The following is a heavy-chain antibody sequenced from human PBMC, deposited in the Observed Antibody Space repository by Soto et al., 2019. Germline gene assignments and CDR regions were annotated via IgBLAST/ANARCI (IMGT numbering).Heavy chain of an antibody. CDR2: IIPIFGTA. D-gene: IGHD2-21*01. Sequence: QVQLVQSGAEVKKPGSSVKVSCKASGGTFRSYAISWVRQAPGQGHEWMGGIIPIFGTANYAQKFQGRVMITAYESTSTAYMELSSLRSEDTAVYYCARSRPALVVATAIDYWGQGTLVTVSS. CDR3: ARSRPALVVATAIDY. CDR1: GGTFRSYA. V-gene: IGHV1-69*01. J-gene: IGHJ4*02.